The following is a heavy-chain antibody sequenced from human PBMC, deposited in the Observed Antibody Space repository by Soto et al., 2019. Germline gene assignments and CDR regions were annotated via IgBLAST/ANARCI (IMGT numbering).Heavy chain of an antibody. Sequence: ASVKVSCKASGYTFTSYYINWVRQATGQGLEWMGWMNPNSGNTGYAQKFQGRVTMTRNTSISTAYMELSSLRSEDTAVYYCARAYYDILTGYYPFDYWGQGTLVTVS. J-gene: IGHJ4*02. CDR2: MNPNSGNT. V-gene: IGHV1-8*01. CDR1: GYTFTSYY. D-gene: IGHD3-9*01. CDR3: ARAYYDILTGYYPFDY.